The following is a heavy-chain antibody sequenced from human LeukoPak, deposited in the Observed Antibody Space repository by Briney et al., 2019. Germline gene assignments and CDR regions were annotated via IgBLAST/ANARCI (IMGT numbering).Heavy chain of an antibody. J-gene: IGHJ4*02. Sequence: PGGSLRLSCAASGFTFSSYSMNWVRQAPGKGLEWVSSISSSSSYIYYADSVKGRFTISRDNAKNSLYLQMNSLRAEDTAVYYCARDDSSGISHDYWGQGTLVTVSS. CDR3: ARDDSSGISHDY. V-gene: IGHV3-21*01. CDR2: ISSSSSYI. CDR1: GFTFSSYS. D-gene: IGHD3-22*01.